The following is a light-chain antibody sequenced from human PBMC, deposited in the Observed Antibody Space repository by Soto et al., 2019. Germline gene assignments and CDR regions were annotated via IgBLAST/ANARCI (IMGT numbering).Light chain of an antibody. J-gene: IGKJ1*01. Sequence: EMVLTQSPTTLSVSPGERVTLSCWASQSVGSDLAWYQQHPGQAPRLLIYGASNRATGIPTTISGSGSGTEFTLTISPLQSEDFAVYYCLHYSNWPRWTFGQGTKVELK. CDR3: LHYSNWPRWT. CDR1: QSVGSD. CDR2: GAS. V-gene: IGKV3-15*01.